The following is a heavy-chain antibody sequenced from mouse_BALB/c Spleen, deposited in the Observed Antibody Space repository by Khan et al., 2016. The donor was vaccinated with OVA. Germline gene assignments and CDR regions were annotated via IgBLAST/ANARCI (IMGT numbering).Heavy chain of an antibody. CDR2: IWSDGST. CDR3: ARQPYYHYNIMDY. D-gene: IGHD2-10*01. J-gene: IGHJ4*01. Sequence: QVQLKESGPGLVAPSQSLSITCTISGFSLTNYGVHWVRQPPGKGLEWLVVIWSDGSTTYNSALKSRLSISKDNPNSQVFLKINSLQTDDTAMYFCARQPYYHYNIMDYWGQGTSVTVSS. CDR1: GFSLTNYG. V-gene: IGHV2-6-1*01.